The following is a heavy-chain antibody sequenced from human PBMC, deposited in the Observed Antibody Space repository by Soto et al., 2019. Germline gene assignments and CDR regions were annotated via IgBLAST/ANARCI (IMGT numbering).Heavy chain of an antibody. V-gene: IGHV3-21*01. CDR3: ARPRLPAAGDYYYYYRMDV. Sequence: PGGSLRLSCAASGFTFSKYSVNWVRQAPGKXLEWVSSISSRSTYIFYADSVKGRFTISRDNAKNSLYLQMNSLRAEDTGVYYCARPRLPAAGDYYYYYRMDVWGQGTTVTVSS. CDR2: ISSRSTYI. J-gene: IGHJ6*02. D-gene: IGHD6-13*01. CDR1: GFTFSKYS.